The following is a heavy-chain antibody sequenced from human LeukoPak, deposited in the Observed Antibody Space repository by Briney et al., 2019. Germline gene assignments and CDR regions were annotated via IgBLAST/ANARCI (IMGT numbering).Heavy chain of an antibody. V-gene: IGHV1-69*06. CDR3: ARGYSYGYTFYYFDY. CDR2: IIPIFGTA. CDR1: GGTFSSYA. Sequence: GASVKVSCKASGGTFSSYAISWVRQAPGQGLEWMGGIIPIFGTANYAQKFQGRVTITADKSTSTAHMELSSLRSEDTAVYYCARGYSYGYTFYYFDYWGQGTLVTVSS. D-gene: IGHD5-18*01. J-gene: IGHJ4*02.